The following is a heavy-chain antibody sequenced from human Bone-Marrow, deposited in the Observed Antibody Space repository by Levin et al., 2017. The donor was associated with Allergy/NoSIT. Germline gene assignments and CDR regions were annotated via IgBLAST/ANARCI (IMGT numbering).Heavy chain of an antibody. CDR2: IIPIFGTA. CDR1: GGTFSSYA. CDR3: ARVDISSGPYYYYGMDV. D-gene: IGHD6-13*01. J-gene: IGHJ6*02. V-gene: IGHV1-69*13. Sequence: GASVKVSCKASGGTFSSYAISWVRQAPGQGLEWMGGIIPIFGTANYAQKFQGRVTITADESTSTAYMELSSLRSEDTAVYYCARVDISSGPYYYYGMDVWGQGTTVTVSS.